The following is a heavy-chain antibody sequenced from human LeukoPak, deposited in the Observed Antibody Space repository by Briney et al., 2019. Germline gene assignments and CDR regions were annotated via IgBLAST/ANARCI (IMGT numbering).Heavy chain of an antibody. CDR1: GFTFSSYA. J-gene: IGHJ4*02. CDR2: ISGSGGST. V-gene: IGHV3-23*01. Sequence: GRSLRLSCAASGFTFSSYAMSWVRQAPGKGLEWVSAISGSGGSTYYADSVKGRFTISRDNSKNTLYLQMNSLRAEDTAVYYCAKDLRSGSYYNSLYYFDYWGQGTLVTVSS. D-gene: IGHD3-10*01. CDR3: AKDLRSGSYYNSLYYFDY.